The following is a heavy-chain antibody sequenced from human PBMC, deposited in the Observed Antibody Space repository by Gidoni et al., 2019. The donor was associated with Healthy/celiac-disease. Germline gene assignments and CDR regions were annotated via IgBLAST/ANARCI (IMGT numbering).Heavy chain of an antibody. CDR3: ARVVPFDY. CDR1: GFTFSSYS. J-gene: IGHJ4*02. Sequence: EVQLVESGGGLVKPGGSLRLSCASSGFTFSSYSMTWVRQAPWKGLEWVSSISSSSSYIYYADSVKGRFTISRDNAKNSLYLQMNSLRAEDTAVYYCARVVPFDYWGQGTLVTVSS. D-gene: IGHD2-2*01. CDR2: ISSSSSYI. V-gene: IGHV3-21*01.